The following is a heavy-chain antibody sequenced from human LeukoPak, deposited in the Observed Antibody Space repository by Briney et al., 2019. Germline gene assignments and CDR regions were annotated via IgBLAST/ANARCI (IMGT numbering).Heavy chain of an antibody. Sequence: GGSLRLSCEASGFTFHEYAMHWVRQAPGKGLEWVSGISWNSLNTGYADSVKVRITFSRDNARTSLFVQMNSLRREDTALYYCVKEGRAGAFSRRRYYSYGMDVWGQGTTVTVSS. CDR1: GFTFHEYA. V-gene: IGHV3-9*01. CDR3: VKEGRAGAFSRRRYYSYGMDV. CDR2: ISWNSLNT. J-gene: IGHJ6*02. D-gene: IGHD6-19*01.